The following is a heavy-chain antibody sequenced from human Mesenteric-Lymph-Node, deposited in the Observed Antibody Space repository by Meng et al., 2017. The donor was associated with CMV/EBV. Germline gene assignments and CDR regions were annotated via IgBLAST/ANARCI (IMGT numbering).Heavy chain of an antibody. CDR1: GYAFTGHF. CDR3: ARVGRMVAPLFDL. Sequence: KASGYAFTGHFIHWVRQAPGLGLEWLGCINPNSGATDYAQKFQGRITVTKETPISTAYMELISLTSDDTAVYYCARVGRMVAPLFDLWGRGTLVTVSS. D-gene: IGHD2-15*01. V-gene: IGHV1-2*02. J-gene: IGHJ2*01. CDR2: INPNSGAT.